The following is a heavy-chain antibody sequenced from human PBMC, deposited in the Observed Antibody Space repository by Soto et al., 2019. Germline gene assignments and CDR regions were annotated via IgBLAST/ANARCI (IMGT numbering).Heavy chain of an antibody. CDR3: ARVPIKSPVLWFGEFPVILAFDI. J-gene: IGHJ3*02. CDR1: GFTFSSYS. D-gene: IGHD3-10*01. CDR2: ISSSSSYI. Sequence: GGSLRLSCAASGFTFSSYSMNWVRQAPGKGLEWVSSISSSSSYIYYADSVKGRFTISRDNAKNSLYLQMNSLRAEDTAVYYCARVPIKSPVLWFGEFPVILAFDIWGQGTMVTVSS. V-gene: IGHV3-21*01.